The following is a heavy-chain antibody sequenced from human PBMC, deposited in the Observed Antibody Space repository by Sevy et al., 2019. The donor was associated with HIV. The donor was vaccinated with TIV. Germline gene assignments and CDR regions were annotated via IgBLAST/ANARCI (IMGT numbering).Heavy chain of an antibody. CDR3: ARDDSDYGGNSGSDY. J-gene: IGHJ4*02. CDR1: GYTFTSYG. D-gene: IGHD4-17*01. CDR2: ISAYNGNT. Sequence: ASVKVSCKASGYTFTSYGISWVRQAPGQGLEWMGWISAYNGNTNYAQKLQGRVTMTTDTSTSTAYMELRSLRSDDTAVYSCARDDSDYGGNSGSDYWGQGTLVTVSS. V-gene: IGHV1-18*01.